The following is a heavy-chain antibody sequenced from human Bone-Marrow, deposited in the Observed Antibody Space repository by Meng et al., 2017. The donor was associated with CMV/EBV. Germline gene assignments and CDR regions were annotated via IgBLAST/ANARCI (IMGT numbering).Heavy chain of an antibody. D-gene: IGHD3-16*02. V-gene: IGHV1-69*12. Sequence: QVQLVQAGAGVKKAGSSVKVSCKASGGTFSSYAISWVRQAPGQGLEWMGGIIPIFGTANYAQKFQGRVTITADESTSTAYMELSSLRSEDTAVYYCARGRYSPNWFDPWGQGTLVTVSS. CDR2: IIPIFGTA. CDR1: GGTFSSYA. CDR3: ARGRYSPNWFDP. J-gene: IGHJ5*02.